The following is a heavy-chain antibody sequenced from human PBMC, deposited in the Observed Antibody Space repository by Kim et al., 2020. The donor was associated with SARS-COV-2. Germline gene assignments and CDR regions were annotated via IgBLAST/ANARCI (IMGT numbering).Heavy chain of an antibody. Sequence: GGSLRLSCAASGFTFSSYAMHWVRQAPGKGLEWVAVISYDGSNKYYADSVKGRFTISRDNSKNTLYLQMNSLRAEDTAVYYCARDWYYSGYDFHAFDIWGQGTMVTVSS. D-gene: IGHD5-12*01. CDR1: GFTFSSYA. CDR2: ISYDGSNK. J-gene: IGHJ3*02. CDR3: ARDWYYSGYDFHAFDI. V-gene: IGHV3-30*04.